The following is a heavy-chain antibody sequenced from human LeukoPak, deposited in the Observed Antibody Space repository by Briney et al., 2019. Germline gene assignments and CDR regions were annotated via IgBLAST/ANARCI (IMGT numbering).Heavy chain of an antibody. CDR1: GYSFTSYW. V-gene: IGHV5-51*01. Sequence: GESLKISCKGSGYSFTSYWIGWVRQMPGKGLEWMGIIYPGDSDTRYSPSFQGQVTISADKSISTAYLQWSSLKASDTAMYYCARSGIYYGSGSYPNWFDPWGQGTLVTVSS. D-gene: IGHD3-10*01. J-gene: IGHJ5*02. CDR2: IYPGDSDT. CDR3: ARSGIYYGSGSYPNWFDP.